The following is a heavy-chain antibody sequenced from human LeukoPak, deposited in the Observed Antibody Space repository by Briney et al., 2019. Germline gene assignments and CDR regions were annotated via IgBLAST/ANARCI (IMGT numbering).Heavy chain of an antibody. Sequence: ASVKVSCRASGGTFSSYAISWVRQAPGHGLKWMGGIIPIFGTAKQAQKLQGRVTITADEATSTAYMELSSLRSEDRAVSYWASPAEGSSSWEYRPEKGPFEYWGQGTLVTVSS. CDR2: IIPIFGTA. J-gene: IGHJ4*02. CDR3: ASPAEGSSSWEYRPEKGPFEY. D-gene: IGHD6-13*01. CDR1: GGTFSSYA. V-gene: IGHV1-69*13.